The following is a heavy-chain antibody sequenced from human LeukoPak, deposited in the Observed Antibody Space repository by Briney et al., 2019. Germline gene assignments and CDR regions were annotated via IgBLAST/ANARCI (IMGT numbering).Heavy chain of an antibody. D-gene: IGHD1-26*01. Sequence: ASEKVSCKASGYTFISYYMHWVRQAPGQGLEWMGIIDPSGGSTYYAQKFQGRVTMTRDTSTSTVYMELSSLRSEDTAVYYCARAEVIVGTTGFDYWGQGTLVTVSS. J-gene: IGHJ4*02. V-gene: IGHV1-46*01. CDR1: GYTFISYY. CDR2: IDPSGGST. CDR3: ARAEVIVGTTGFDY.